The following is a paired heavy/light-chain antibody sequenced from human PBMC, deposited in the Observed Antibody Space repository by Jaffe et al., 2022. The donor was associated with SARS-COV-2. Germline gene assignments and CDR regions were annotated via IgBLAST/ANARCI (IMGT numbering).Heavy chain of an antibody. CDR1: GYTFTSYY. Sequence: QVQLVQSGAEVKKPGASVKVSCKASGYTFTSYYMHWVRQAPGQGLEWMGIINPSGGSTSYAQKFQGRVTMTRDTSTSTVYMELSSLRSEDTAVYYCAAASPRRDGYNPLWYYYYGMDVWGQGTTVTVSS. CDR3: AAASPRRDGYNPLWYYYYGMDV. D-gene: IGHD5-12*01. V-gene: IGHV1-46*01. CDR2: INPSGGST. J-gene: IGHJ6*02.
Light chain of an antibody. J-gene: IGLJ3*02. CDR3: SSYTSSSTLDWV. CDR1: SSDVGGYNY. V-gene: IGLV2-14*01. CDR2: EVS. Sequence: QSALTQPASVSGSPGQSITISCTGTSSDVGGYNYVSWYQQHPGKAPKLMIYEVSNRPSGVPDRFSGSKSGNTASLTISGLQAEDEADYYCSSYTSSSTLDWVFGGGTKLTVL.